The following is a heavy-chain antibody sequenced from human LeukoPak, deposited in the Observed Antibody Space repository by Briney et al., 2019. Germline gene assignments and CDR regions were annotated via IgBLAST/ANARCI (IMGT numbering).Heavy chain of an antibody. CDR3: AREYSGYGDFDY. CDR1: GFTFSGYS. Sequence: GGSLRLSCAASGFTFSGYSMNWVRRAPGMGLEWVSSISTSSSYIYYADPVKGRFTISRDNAKNSLYLQMNSLRAEDTAVYYCAREYSGYGDFDYWGQGTLVTVSS. J-gene: IGHJ4*02. V-gene: IGHV3-21*01. CDR2: ISTSSSYI. D-gene: IGHD5-12*01.